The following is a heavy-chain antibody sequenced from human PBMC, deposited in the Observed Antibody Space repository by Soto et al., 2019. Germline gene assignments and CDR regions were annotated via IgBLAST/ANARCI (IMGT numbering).Heavy chain of an antibody. CDR1: GFTFSSYW. CDR2: INSDGSST. CDR3: ARPAMVRVGAFDI. V-gene: IGHV3-74*01. D-gene: IGHD5-18*01. Sequence: EVQLVESGGGLVQPGGSLRLSCAASGFTFSSYWMHWVRQAPGKGLVWVSRINSDGSSTSYADSAKGRFTISRDNAKNTLYLQMNSLRAEDTAVYYCARPAMVRVGAFDIWGQGTMVTVSS. J-gene: IGHJ3*02.